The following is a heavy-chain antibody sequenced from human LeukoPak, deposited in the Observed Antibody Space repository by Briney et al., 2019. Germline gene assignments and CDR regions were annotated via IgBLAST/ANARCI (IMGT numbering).Heavy chain of an antibody. CDR1: GFTFSSYG. V-gene: IGHV3-33*01. J-gene: IGHJ4*02. CDR2: IWYDGSNK. Sequence: GGSLRLSCAASGFTFSSYGMHWVRQAPGKGLEWVAVIWYDGSNKYYADSVKGRFTISRDSSKNTLYLQMNSPRAEDTAVYYCARVPHRGVATIINFDYWGQGTLVTVSS. CDR3: ARVPHRGVATIINFDY. D-gene: IGHD5-12*01.